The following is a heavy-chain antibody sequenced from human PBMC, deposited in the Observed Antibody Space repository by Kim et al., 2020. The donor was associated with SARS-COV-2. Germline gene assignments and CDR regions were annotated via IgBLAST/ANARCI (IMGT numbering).Heavy chain of an antibody. V-gene: IGHV5-51*01. D-gene: IGHD3-10*01. CDR1: GYSFTKYW. CDR2: IYPDDSDT. Sequence: GESLKISCKGSGYSFTKYWIGWVRQMPGKGLEWVGIIYPDDSDTRYSPSFHGQVTISVDKSISTAYLRWRSLKASDTAMEYCARDRMYGSGSWVGGDVWGKGTTVTVSS. J-gene: IGHJ6*04. CDR3: ARDRMYGSGSWVGGDV.